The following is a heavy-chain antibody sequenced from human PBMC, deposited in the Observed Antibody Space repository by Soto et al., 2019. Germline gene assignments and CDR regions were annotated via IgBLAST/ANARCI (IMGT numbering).Heavy chain of an antibody. Sequence: SVKVSCKASGFTFTSSAVQWVRQARGQRLEWIGWIVVGSGNTNYAQKFQERVTITRDMSTSTAYMELSSLRSEDTAVYYCAADVGSQIAVAGTALDYWGQGTLVTVSS. CDR2: IVVGSGNT. V-gene: IGHV1-58*01. CDR3: AADVGSQIAVAGTALDY. J-gene: IGHJ4*02. D-gene: IGHD6-19*01. CDR1: GFTFTSSA.